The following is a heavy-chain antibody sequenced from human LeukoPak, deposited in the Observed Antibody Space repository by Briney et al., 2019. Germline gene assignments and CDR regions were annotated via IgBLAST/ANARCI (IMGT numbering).Heavy chain of an antibody. CDR3: AKDDKFRIASGWYYFDY. Sequence: HPGGSLRLSCAASGFTFSSYAMHWVRQAPGKGREWVAVISYDGSNKYYADSVKGRFTISRDNSKNTLYLQMNSLRAEDAAVYYCAKDDKFRIASGWYYFDYWGQGTLVTVSS. CDR2: ISYDGSNK. V-gene: IGHV3-30-3*01. CDR1: GFTFSSYA. D-gene: IGHD6-19*01. J-gene: IGHJ4*02.